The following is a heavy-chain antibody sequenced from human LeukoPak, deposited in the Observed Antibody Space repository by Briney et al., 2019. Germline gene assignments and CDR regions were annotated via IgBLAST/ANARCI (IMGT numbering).Heavy chain of an antibody. D-gene: IGHD3-10*01. V-gene: IGHV1-69*06. Sequence: ASVKVSCKASGGTFSSYAISWVRQALGQGLEWMGGIIPIFGTTNYAQKFQGRVTITADKSTSTVYMELSSLRSEDTAVYYCTRAPSTVRGITTTETDYWGQGTLVTVSS. CDR3: TRAPSTVRGITTTETDY. J-gene: IGHJ4*02. CDR1: GGTFSSYA. CDR2: IIPIFGTT.